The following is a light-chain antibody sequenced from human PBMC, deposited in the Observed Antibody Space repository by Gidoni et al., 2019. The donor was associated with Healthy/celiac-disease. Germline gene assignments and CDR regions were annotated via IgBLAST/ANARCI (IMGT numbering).Light chain of an antibody. Sequence: EIVLTQSPATLSLSPGERATLSCRASQSVSSSYLAWYQQKPGQAPRLLIYGASSRATGIPDRFSGPRSGTDLALAITRVASADFAGYYCQHYGSSLITFPAGPRPAI. CDR3: QHYGSSLIT. J-gene: IGKJ5*01. V-gene: IGKV3-20*01. CDR2: GAS. CDR1: QSVSSSY.